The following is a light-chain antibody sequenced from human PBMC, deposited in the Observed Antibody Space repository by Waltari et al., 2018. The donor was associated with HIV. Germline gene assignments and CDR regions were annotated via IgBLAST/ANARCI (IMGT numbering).Light chain of an antibody. CDR2: GPS. CDR3: QRYGGSPPYS. CDR1: QSTSDTY. J-gene: IGKJ2*03. Sequence: VLTQSPGTLSLSPAERAPLSCRASQSTSDTYLAWYQQKPGQAPGLLIQGPSRRATGIPDRFSGSGSETDFTLTISRLQPEDFAVYYCQRYGGSPPYSFGQGTMLEIK. V-gene: IGKV3-20*01.